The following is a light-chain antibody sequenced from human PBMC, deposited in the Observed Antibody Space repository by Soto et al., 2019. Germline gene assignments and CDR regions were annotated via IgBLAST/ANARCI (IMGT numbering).Light chain of an antibody. CDR2: KAS. CDR3: QQYNSYAKT. J-gene: IGKJ1*01. CDR1: QSISSW. Sequence: DIQLTQSPSTLSASVGDRVTITCRASQSISSWVAWYQQKPGKAPNLLIYKASTLESGVPSRFTGSGSGTEFTLTISSLQPDDFATYYCQQYNSYAKTFGQGTKVDI. V-gene: IGKV1-5*03.